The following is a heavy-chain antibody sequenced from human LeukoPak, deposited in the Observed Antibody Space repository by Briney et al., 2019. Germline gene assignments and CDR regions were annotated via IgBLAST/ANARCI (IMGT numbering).Heavy chain of an antibody. CDR3: AKVQYDSSGYGYYYGMDV. J-gene: IGHJ6*02. CDR1: GYSFTSYW. D-gene: IGHD3-22*01. V-gene: IGHV5-51*01. CDR2: IDPGDSDT. Sequence: GESLKISCKGSGYSFTSYWIGWVRLMPGKGLEWMGIIDPGDSDTRYSPSFQGQVTISADKFISTAYLQWSSLKASDTAKYYCAKVQYDSSGYGYYYGMDVWGQGTTVTVSS.